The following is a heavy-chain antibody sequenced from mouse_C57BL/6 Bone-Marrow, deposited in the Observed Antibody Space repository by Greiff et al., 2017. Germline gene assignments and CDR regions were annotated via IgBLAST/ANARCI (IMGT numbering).Heavy chain of an antibody. CDR3: ARDSNCVWFAY. CDR1: GYTFTSYW. V-gene: IGHV1-69*01. D-gene: IGHD2-5*01. J-gene: IGHJ3*01. Sequence: QVQLQQPGAELVMPGASVKLSCKASGYTFTSYWMHWVKQRPGQGLEWIGEIDPSDSYTNYNQKFKGKSTLTVDKSSSTAYMQLSSLTSEDSAVYYCARDSNCVWFAYWGQGTLVTVSA. CDR2: IDPSDSYT.